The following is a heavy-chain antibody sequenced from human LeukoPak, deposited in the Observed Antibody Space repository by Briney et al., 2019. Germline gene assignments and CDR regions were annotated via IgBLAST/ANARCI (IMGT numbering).Heavy chain of an antibody. CDR3: ARRLGYSNLLY. D-gene: IGHD4-11*01. CDR1: GGSISSGDYY. J-gene: IGHJ4*02. V-gene: IGHV4-30-4*08. Sequence: PSETLSLTCTVSGGSISSGDYYWSWIRQPPGKGLEWIGYIYYSGSTYYNPSLKSRVTISVDTSKNQFSLKLSSVTAADTAVYYCARRLGYSNLLYWGQGTLVTVSS. CDR2: IYYSGST.